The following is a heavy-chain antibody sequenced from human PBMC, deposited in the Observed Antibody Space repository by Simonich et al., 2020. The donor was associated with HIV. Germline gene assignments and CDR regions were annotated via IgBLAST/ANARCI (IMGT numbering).Heavy chain of an antibody. J-gene: IGHJ6*03. Sequence: QVQLQQWGAGLLKHSETLSLTCAVSGGSFSGYYWSWIRQPPGKGLEWIGEINHSRSTNDNPSLNSRVTISVDTSKNQFSLKLSSVTAADTAVYSCARGIPRNYYYFYYMDVWGKGTTVIVSS. D-gene: IGHD1-1*01. V-gene: IGHV4-34*01. CDR3: ARGIPRNYYYFYYMDV. CDR1: GGSFSGYY. CDR2: INHSRST.